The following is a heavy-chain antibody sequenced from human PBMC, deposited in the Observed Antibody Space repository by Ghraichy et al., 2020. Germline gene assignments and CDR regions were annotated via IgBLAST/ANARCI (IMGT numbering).Heavy chain of an antibody. V-gene: IGHV3-30*18. CDR1: GFTFSKYG. J-gene: IGHJ6*02. CDR3: EQERDTSGYYSYRGDDYGMDV. CDR2: ISYDGSNR. Sequence: GGSLRLSCAASGFTFSKYGMHWVRQAPGKGLEWVAVISYDGSNRHYADSGRFTISRDNSKNTLFLQMNFLRAKVTAVYYCEQERDTSGYYSYRGDDYGMDVWGHGTTVTVSS. D-gene: IGHD3-22*01.